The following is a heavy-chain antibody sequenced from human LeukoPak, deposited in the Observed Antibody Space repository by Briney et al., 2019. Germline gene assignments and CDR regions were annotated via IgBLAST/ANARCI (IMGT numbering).Heavy chain of an antibody. CDR3: ARSRFDYYDSSGDPDYFDY. J-gene: IGHJ4*02. CDR2: IYTSGST. D-gene: IGHD3-22*01. Sequence: SETLSLTCTVSGGSISSYYWSWLRQPAGKGLEWLGRIYTSGSTNYNPSLKSRVTMSVDTSKNQFSLKLSSVTAADTAVYYCARSRFDYYDSSGDPDYFDYWGQGTLVTVSS. V-gene: IGHV4-4*07. CDR1: GGSISSYY.